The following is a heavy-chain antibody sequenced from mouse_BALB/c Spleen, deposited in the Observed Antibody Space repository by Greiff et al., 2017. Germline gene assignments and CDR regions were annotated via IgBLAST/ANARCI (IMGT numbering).Heavy chain of an antibody. D-gene: IGHD2-10*02. CDR2: ISSGGST. CDR1: GFTFSSYA. CDR3: ARGLYGNYWYFDV. Sequence: EVKLVESGGGLVKPGGSLKLSCAASGFTFSSYAMSWVRQTPEKRLEWVASISSGGSTYYPDSVKGRFTISRDNARNILYLQMSSLRSEDTAMYYCARGLYGNYWYFDVWGAGTTVTVSS. V-gene: IGHV5-6-5*01. J-gene: IGHJ1*01.